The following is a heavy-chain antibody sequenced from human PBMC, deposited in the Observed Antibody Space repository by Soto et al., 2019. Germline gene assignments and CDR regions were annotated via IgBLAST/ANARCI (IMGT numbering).Heavy chain of an antibody. CDR1: GFTFSSYG. Sequence: QVQLVESGGGVVQPGRSLRLSCAASGFTFSSYGMQWVRQAPGKGLEWVAVISYDGSNKYYADSVKGRFTISRDNSKNTLYLQMNSLRAEDTTVYYCAKALSHYGSGSPNWFDPWGQGTLVTVSS. V-gene: IGHV3-30*18. D-gene: IGHD3-10*01. CDR3: AKALSHYGSGSPNWFDP. J-gene: IGHJ5*02. CDR2: ISYDGSNK.